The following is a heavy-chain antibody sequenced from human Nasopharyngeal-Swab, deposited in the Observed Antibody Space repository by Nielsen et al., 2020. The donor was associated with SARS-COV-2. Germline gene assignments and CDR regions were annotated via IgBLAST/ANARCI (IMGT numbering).Heavy chain of an antibody. Sequence: SVKVSCKASGGTFSSYAISWVRQAPGQGLEWMGGIIPIFGTANYAQKFQGRVTITADKSTSTAYMELSSLRSEDTAVYCCARAPSGSGWYDWFDPWGQGTLVTVSS. J-gene: IGHJ5*02. V-gene: IGHV1-69*06. CDR2: IIPIFGTA. CDR1: GGTFSSYA. D-gene: IGHD6-19*01. CDR3: ARAPSGSGWYDWFDP.